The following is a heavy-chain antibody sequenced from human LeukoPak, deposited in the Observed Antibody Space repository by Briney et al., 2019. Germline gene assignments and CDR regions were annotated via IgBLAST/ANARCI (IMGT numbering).Heavy chain of an antibody. D-gene: IGHD3-10*01. CDR2: IYPGDSDT. CDR3: ARLGYYGSGSLNAFDI. V-gene: IGHV5-51*01. CDR1: GYSFTSYW. Sequence: GESLKISCKGSGYSFTSYWIGWVRQTPGKGLEWMGIIYPGDSDTRYSPSFQGQVTISADKSISTAYLQWSSLKASDTAMYYCARLGYYGSGSLNAFDIWAQGTMVTVSS. J-gene: IGHJ3*02.